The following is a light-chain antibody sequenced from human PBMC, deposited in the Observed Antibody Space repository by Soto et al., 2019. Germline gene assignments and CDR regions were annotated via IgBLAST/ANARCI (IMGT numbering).Light chain of an antibody. CDR1: QSLSRTY. Sequence: EIVLTQSPGTLSLSPGERATLSCRASQSLSRTYLAWYQQNPGQAPRLLIYGASSRATGIPDRFSGSGYGTDFTLTISRLEPEDVAVYFCQQHASSPRTFGQGTKVEIK. CDR2: GAS. V-gene: IGKV3-20*01. CDR3: QQHASSPRT. J-gene: IGKJ1*01.